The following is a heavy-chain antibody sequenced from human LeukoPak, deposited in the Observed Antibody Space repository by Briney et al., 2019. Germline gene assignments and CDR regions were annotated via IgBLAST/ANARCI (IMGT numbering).Heavy chain of an antibody. D-gene: IGHD3-10*02. CDR1: GFTFSSYS. V-gene: IGHV3-21*01. CDR2: ISSSSSYI. CDR3: ARGNVQSSGMDV. J-gene: IGHJ6*02. Sequence: GGSLRLSCAASGFTFSSYSMNWVRQAPGKGLEWVSSISSSSSYIYYADSVKGRFTISRDNAKNSLYLQMNSLRAEDTAVYYCARGNVQSSGMDVWGQGTTVTVSS.